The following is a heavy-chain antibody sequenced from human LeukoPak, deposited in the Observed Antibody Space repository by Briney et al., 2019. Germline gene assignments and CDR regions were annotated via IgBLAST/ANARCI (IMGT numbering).Heavy chain of an antibody. J-gene: IGHJ6*02. Sequence: GESLRLSCAASGFTFSSYAMHWVRQAPGKGLEWVAVISYDGSNKYYADSVKGRFTISRDNSKNTLYLQMNSLRAEDTAVYYCARDLSPVNYGMDVWGQGTTVTVSS. CDR2: ISYDGSNK. V-gene: IGHV3-30*04. CDR1: GFTFSSYA. D-gene: IGHD2/OR15-2a*01. CDR3: ARDLSPVNYGMDV.